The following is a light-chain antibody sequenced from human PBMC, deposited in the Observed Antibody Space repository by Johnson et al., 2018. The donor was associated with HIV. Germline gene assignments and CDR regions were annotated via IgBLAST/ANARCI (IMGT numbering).Light chain of an antibody. CDR1: SSNIGSND. V-gene: IGLV1-51*02. J-gene: IGLJ1*01. CDR3: ASWDSSLSAGV. CDR2: ENN. Sequence: QSVLTQPPSVSAAPGQKVTVSCSGSSSNIGSNDVSWYQQFPGAAPKLLIYENNKRPSGIPDRFSGSKSGTSATLDITGLQTGDEADYYCASWDSSLSAGVFGTGTKVTVL.